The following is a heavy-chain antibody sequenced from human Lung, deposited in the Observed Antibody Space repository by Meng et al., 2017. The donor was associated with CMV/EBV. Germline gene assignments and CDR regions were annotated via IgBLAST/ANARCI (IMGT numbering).Heavy chain of an antibody. V-gene: IGHV1-2*02. D-gene: IGHD3-22*01. CDR3: ARCNYYYDSSGPFGP. J-gene: IGHJ5*02. CDR1: GYTFGDYF. Sequence: ASXXVSXKAFGYTFGDYFIHWVRQAPGQGLEWMGWINPRSGDTNYAQKFQGRVTMTRDTAISATYMELRRLRSDDTAVYYCARCNYYYDSSGPFGPWGQGNLV. CDR2: INPRSGDT.